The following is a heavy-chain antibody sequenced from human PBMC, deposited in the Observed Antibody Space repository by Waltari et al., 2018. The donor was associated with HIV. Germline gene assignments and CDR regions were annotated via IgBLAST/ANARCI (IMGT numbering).Heavy chain of an antibody. V-gene: IGHV3-74*01. CDR1: GFAFRSYY. D-gene: IGHD3-16*02. J-gene: IGHJ6*02. Sequence: EVQLVESGGGSLQAGGSLRLSCAASGFAFRSYYMFWVRQAPGKGLVGFSRISSGGSTTSYADSVKGRFTVSRDNARNTLYLQMNSLRAEDMAVYYCARYRPEVHYYNGMDVWGQGTTVTVSS. CDR3: ARYRPEVHYYNGMDV. CDR2: ISSGGSTT.